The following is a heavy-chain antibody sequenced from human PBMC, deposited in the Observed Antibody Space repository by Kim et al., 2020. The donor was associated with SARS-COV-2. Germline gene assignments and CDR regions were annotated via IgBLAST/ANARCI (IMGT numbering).Heavy chain of an antibody. J-gene: IGHJ4*02. CDR2: ISSSSSYI. CDR3: ARWDGLGYCSGGSCFDSPGSWWY. V-gene: IGHV3-21*01. CDR1: GFTFSSYS. D-gene: IGHD2-15*01. Sequence: GGSLRLSCAASGFTFSSYSMNWVRQAPGKGLEWVSSISSSSSYIYYADSVKGRFTISRDNAKNSLYLQMNSLRAEDTAVYYCARWDGLGYCSGGSCFDSPGSWWYWGQGTLVTVSS.